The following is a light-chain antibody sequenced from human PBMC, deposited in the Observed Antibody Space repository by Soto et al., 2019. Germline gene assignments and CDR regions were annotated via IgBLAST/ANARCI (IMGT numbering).Light chain of an antibody. CDR1: QSISSF. V-gene: IGKV1-39*01. J-gene: IGKJ1*01. CDR3: PQSFSTPPT. CDR2: AAS. Sequence: DIQMTQSPSSLSASVGDRVTITCRASQSISSFLTWYQQKAGKAPKLLIYAASSLQSGVPSRFSGSGSGTDFTLTISSLQPEDFASYYCPQSFSTPPTFGQGTKVDI.